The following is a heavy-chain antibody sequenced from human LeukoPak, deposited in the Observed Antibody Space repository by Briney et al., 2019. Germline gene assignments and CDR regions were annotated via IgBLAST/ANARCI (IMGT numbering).Heavy chain of an antibody. CDR2: INPNSGGT. CDR1: GYTFTGYY. J-gene: IGHJ4*02. Sequence: GASVKVSCKASGYTFTGYYMHWVRQAPGQGLEWMGWINPNSGGTNYAQKFQGRVTMTRDKSIRTAYMELSRLTSDDTAVYYCAKAPYGSGTRGGFDYWGQGTLVTVSS. CDR3: AKAPYGSGTRGGFDY. D-gene: IGHD3-10*01. V-gene: IGHV1-2*02.